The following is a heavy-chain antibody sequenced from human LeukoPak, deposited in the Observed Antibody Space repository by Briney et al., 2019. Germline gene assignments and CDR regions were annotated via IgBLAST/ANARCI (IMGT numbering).Heavy chain of an antibody. J-gene: IGHJ4*02. V-gene: IGHV3-23*01. CDR3: AKGTTPIAVAGYFDY. D-gene: IGHD6-19*01. Sequence: GGSLRLSCAASGFSFSSYAMSWVRQAPGKGLEWVSAISGSGGSTYYADSVKGRFTISRDNSKNTLYLQMNSLRAEDTAVYYCAKGTTPIAVAGYFDYWGQGTLVTVSS. CDR1: GFSFSSYA. CDR2: ISGSGGST.